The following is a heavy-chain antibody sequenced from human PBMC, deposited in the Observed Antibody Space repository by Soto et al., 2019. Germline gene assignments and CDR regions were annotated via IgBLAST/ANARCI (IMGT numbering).Heavy chain of an antibody. CDR1: GFSLSTSGVG. Sequence: QITLKESGPTLVKPTQTLTLTCTFSGFSLSTSGVGVGWIRQPPGKALEWLALIYWNDDKRYSPSLKSRLTITKDTPKNQVVLTMTNMDPVDTATYYCAHSRYCGGDCYLFDYWGQGTLVTVSS. J-gene: IGHJ4*02. CDR2: IYWNDDK. V-gene: IGHV2-5*01. D-gene: IGHD2-21*02. CDR3: AHSRYCGGDCYLFDY.